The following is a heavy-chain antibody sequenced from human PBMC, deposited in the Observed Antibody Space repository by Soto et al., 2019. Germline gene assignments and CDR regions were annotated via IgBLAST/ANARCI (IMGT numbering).Heavy chain of an antibody. J-gene: IGHJ2*01. CDR2: IIPIFGTA. D-gene: IGHD2-15*01. Sequence: SVKVSCKASGGTFSSYAISWVRQAPGQGLEWMGGIIPIFGTANYVQKFQGRVTITADESTSTAYMELSSLRSEDTAVYYCARVVTVVKSFHYWYFDLWGRGTLVTVSS. CDR1: GGTFSSYA. V-gene: IGHV1-69*13. CDR3: ARVVTVVKSFHYWYFDL.